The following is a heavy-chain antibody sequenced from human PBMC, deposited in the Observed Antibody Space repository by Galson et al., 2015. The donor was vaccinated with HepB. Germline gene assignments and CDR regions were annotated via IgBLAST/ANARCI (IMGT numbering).Heavy chain of an antibody. CDR2: IWYDGSNK. J-gene: IGHJ4*02. Sequence: SLRLSCAASGFTFSSYGMHWVRQAPGKGLEWVAVIWYDGSNKYYADSVKGRFTISRDNSKNTLYLQMNSLRAEDTAVYYCARDRPYYGSGTPFDYWGQGTLVTVSS. V-gene: IGHV3-33*01. D-gene: IGHD3-10*01. CDR1: GFTFSSYG. CDR3: ARDRPYYGSGTPFDY.